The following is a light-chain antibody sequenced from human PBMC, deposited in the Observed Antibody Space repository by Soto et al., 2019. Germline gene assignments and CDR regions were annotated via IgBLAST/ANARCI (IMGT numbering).Light chain of an antibody. Sequence: QSALTQPPSASGTPGQRVIISCSGSSSNIGSNVVNWYQQLPGTAPRLLIYRDDQRPSGVTDRFSGSRSGTTASLAISGLQSEDEADYYCSSYTSSSTLVFGGGTKLTVL. CDR3: SSYTSSSTLV. V-gene: IGLV1-44*01. J-gene: IGLJ3*02. CDR2: RDD. CDR1: SSNIGSNV.